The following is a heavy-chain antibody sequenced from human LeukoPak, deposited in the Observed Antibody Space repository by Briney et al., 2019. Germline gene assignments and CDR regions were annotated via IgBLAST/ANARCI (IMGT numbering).Heavy chain of an antibody. Sequence: GGSLRLSCAASGFTFSSYAMSWVRQAPGKGLEWVSAICGSGGSTYYADSVKGRFTISRDNSKNTLYLQMNSLRAEDTAVYYCAKDLETKRITIFGVAPYYYGMDVWGQGTTVTVSS. V-gene: IGHV3-23*01. CDR1: GFTFSSYA. CDR2: ICGSGGST. J-gene: IGHJ6*02. D-gene: IGHD3-3*01. CDR3: AKDLETKRITIFGVAPYYYGMDV.